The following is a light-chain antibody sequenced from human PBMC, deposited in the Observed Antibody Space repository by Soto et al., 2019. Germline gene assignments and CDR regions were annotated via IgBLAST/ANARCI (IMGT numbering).Light chain of an antibody. Sequence: QSALTQPASVSGSPGQSITISCAGTMRDVGAYNLVSWYQQHPGKAPKLMIYEVSHRPSGVSNRFSGSKSGNTASLTISGLQAEDEADYYCTSYTSSTTLYVFGTGTKSPS. CDR1: MRDVGAYNL. J-gene: IGLJ1*01. CDR2: EVS. V-gene: IGLV2-14*01. CDR3: TSYTSSTTLYV.